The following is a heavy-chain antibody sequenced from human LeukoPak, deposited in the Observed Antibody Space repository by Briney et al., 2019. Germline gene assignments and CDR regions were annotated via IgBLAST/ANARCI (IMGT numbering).Heavy chain of an antibody. CDR1: GVIFNMYT. CDR3: TRGNWFDP. V-gene: IGHV3-21*06. J-gene: IGHJ5*02. Sequence: PGGSLRLSCTASGVIFNMYTMNWVRQAPGKGLEWVSSISAGNYYIYYADSVKGRFTISRDNSENSLYLQMSSLRADDTAMYYCTRGNWFDPWGQGTLVTVSS. CDR2: ISAGNYYI.